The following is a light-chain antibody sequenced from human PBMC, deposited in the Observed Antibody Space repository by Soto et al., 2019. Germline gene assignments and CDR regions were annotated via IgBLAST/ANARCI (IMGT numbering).Light chain of an antibody. CDR3: QHYGSLSWT. CDR1: QNVDSNY. J-gene: IGKJ1*01. Sequence: EIVLTQSPGTLSLSPGERATLSCRASQNVDSNYLAWYQQKPGQAPRIIIFGASGRATGIPDRFSGSGSGKDFTLTISRLEPEDFAGYYCQHYGSLSWTFGQGTKVEIK. CDR2: GAS. V-gene: IGKV3-20*01.